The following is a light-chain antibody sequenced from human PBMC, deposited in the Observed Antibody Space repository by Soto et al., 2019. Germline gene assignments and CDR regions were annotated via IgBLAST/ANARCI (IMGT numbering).Light chain of an antibody. CDR3: SSITSSNIVL. Sequence: QSALTQPDSVSGSPGQSITISCTGTSRDIGAYNYVSWYQQHPGKAPKLIIYEVTNRPSGISNRLSGSKSGNTASLTISGLQAEDEADYYCSSITSSNIVLFGGGTKVTVL. V-gene: IGLV2-14*01. CDR2: EVT. J-gene: IGLJ2*01. CDR1: SRDIGAYNY.